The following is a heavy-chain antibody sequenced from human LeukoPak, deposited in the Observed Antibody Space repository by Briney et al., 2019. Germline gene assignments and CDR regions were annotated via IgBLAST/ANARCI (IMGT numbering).Heavy chain of an antibody. V-gene: IGHV4-61*02. CDR2: IYTSGST. D-gene: IGHD2-2*01. J-gene: IGHJ4*02. Sequence: SETLSLTCTVSGGSISSSSYYWSWIRQPAGKGLEWIGRIYTSGSTNYNPSLKSRVTMSVDTSKNQFSLKLSSVTAADTAVYYCARGSEVVPAALDYWGQGTLVTVSS. CDR1: GGSISSSSYY. CDR3: ARGSEVVPAALDY.